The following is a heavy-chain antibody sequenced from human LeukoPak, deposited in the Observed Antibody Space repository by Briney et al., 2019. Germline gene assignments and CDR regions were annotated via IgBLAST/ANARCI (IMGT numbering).Heavy chain of an antibody. CDR1: GFSFRDYT. CDR3: AKDSPSRTATTEVPVDY. V-gene: IGHV3-21*01. D-gene: IGHD1/OR15-1a*01. Sequence: GGSLRLSCAASGFSFRDYTMNWVRQAPGKGLEWVASISSSSSYIYFANSVRGRFTISRDNAKNSLYLQMNSLRAEDTAVYYCAKDSPSRTATTEVPVDYRGQGTLVTVSS. J-gene: IGHJ4*02. CDR2: ISSSSSYI.